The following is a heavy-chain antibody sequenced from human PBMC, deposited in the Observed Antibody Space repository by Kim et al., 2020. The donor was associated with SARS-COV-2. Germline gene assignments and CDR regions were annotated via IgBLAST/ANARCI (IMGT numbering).Heavy chain of an antibody. J-gene: IGHJ4*02. Sequence: GGSLRLFCAASGFTFSSYAMHWVRQAPGKGLEWVAVISYDGSNKYYADSVKGRFTISRDNSKNTLYLQMNSLRAEDTAVYYCARAHSGSYQGPFDYWGQGTLVTVSS. CDR1: GFTFSSYA. CDR3: ARAHSGSYQGPFDY. D-gene: IGHD1-26*01. CDR2: ISYDGSNK. V-gene: IGHV3-30*04.